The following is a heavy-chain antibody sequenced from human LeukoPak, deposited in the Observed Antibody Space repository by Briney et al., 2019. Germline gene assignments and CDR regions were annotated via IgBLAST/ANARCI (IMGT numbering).Heavy chain of an antibody. D-gene: IGHD5-18*01. V-gene: IGHV4-34*01. J-gene: IGHJ4*02. CDR1: GGSFSGYY. CDR3: ARVIQLWSGGADY. CDR2: INHSGST. Sequence: SETLSLTCAVYGGSFSGYYWSWIRQPPGKGLEWIGEINHSGSTNYNPSLKCRVTISVDTSKNQFSLKLSSVTAADTAVYYCARVIQLWSGGADYWGQGTLVTVSS.